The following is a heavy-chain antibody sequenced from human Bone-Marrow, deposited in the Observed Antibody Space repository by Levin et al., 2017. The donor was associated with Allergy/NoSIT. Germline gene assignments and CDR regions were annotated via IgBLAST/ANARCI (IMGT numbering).Heavy chain of an antibody. CDR2: IYSGGST. CDR3: AVSELVGVTAGFDI. CDR1: GILVTTKY. Sequence: RSGGSLRLSCVASGILVTTKYMTWVRQAPGKGLEWVSVIYSGGSTIYADSVKGRFTISRDKSTNTVFLQMNTLRAEDTAVYYCAVSELVGVTAGFDIWGQGTMVTVSS. V-gene: IGHV3-53*01. J-gene: IGHJ3*02. D-gene: IGHD1-26*01.